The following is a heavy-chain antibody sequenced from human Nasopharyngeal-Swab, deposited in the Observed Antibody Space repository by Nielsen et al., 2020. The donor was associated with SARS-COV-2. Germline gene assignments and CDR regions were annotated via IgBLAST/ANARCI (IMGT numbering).Heavy chain of an antibody. CDR3: ARASRGTSTRTFDY. J-gene: IGHJ4*02. Sequence: GVPLKISCAASGFTFSSYSMNWVRQAPGKGLEWVSSISSSSSYIYYADSVKGRFTISRDNAKNSLYLQMNSLRAEDTAVYYCARASRGTSTRTFDYWGQGTLVTVSS. CDR2: ISSSSSYI. CDR1: GFTFSSYS. D-gene: IGHD1-1*01. V-gene: IGHV3-21*01.